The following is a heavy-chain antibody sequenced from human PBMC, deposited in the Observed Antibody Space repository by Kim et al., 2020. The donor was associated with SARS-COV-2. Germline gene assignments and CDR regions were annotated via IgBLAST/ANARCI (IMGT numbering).Heavy chain of an antibody. V-gene: IGHV1-2*02. CDR3: ARSSLLDFDH. CDR2: GGT. D-gene: IGHD3-10*01. Sequence: GGTNSAQKFRGRVTMTRDTSSNTVDLELTRLTADDTAVYYCARSSLLDFDHWGQGTLVTVSS. J-gene: IGHJ4*02.